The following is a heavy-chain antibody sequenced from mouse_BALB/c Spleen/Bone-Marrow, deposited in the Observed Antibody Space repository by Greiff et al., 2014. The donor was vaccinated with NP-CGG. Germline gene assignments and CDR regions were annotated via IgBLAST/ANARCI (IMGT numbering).Heavy chain of an antibody. J-gene: IGHJ3*01. CDR3: ARKVDGSYGPLFAY. V-gene: IGHV1-4*02. CDR2: INPSSGYT. Sequence: QVQLKESAAELARPGASVKMSCKASGYTFTTYTIHWVKQRPGQGLEWIGYINPSSGYTEINQKFKDKTTLTADKSSSTAYMQLSSLTSEDSAVYYCARKVDGSYGPLFAYWGQGTLVTVSA. CDR1: GYTFTTYT. D-gene: IGHD1-1*02.